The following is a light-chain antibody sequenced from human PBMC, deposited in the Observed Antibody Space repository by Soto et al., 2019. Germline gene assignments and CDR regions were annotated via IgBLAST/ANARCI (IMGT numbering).Light chain of an antibody. CDR1: QSVSSY. CDR3: QQYGTSPHT. Sequence: EIVLTQSPATLSVSPGERATLSCRASQSVSSYLAWYQQKPGQAPRLLISDASNRATGIPARFSGSGSGTDFTLTISSLEPEDFAVYYCQQYGTSPHTFGQGTKLEIK. J-gene: IGKJ2*01. V-gene: IGKV3-11*01. CDR2: DAS.